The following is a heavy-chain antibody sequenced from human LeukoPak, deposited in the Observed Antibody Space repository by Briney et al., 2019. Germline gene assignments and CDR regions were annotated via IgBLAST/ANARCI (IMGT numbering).Heavy chain of an antibody. Sequence: ASVKVSCKVSGYTLTELSMHWVRQAPGEGLEWVGGFDPEDGETIYAQKFQGRVTMTEDTSTDTAYMELSSLRSEDTAVYYCATPQEPATIEGSFDYWGQGTLVTVSS. CDR1: GYTLTELS. CDR3: ATPQEPATIEGSFDY. V-gene: IGHV1-24*01. CDR2: FDPEDGET. J-gene: IGHJ4*02. D-gene: IGHD5-24*01.